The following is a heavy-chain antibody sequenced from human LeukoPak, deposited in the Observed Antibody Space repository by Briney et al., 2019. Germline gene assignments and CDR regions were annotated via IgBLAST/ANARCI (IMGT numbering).Heavy chain of an antibody. CDR1: GGSFSGYY. D-gene: IGHD6-13*01. V-gene: IGHV4-34*01. Sequence: TSETLSLTCAFYGGSFSGYYWGWIRQPPWKGLEWIGEINHSGSTNYNPSLKSRVTISVDTSKNQFSLKLSSVTAADTAVYYCARVMVRRPGIASSYYYYYMDVWGKGTTVTVSS. J-gene: IGHJ6*03. CDR3: ARVMVRRPGIASSYYYYYMDV. CDR2: INHSGST.